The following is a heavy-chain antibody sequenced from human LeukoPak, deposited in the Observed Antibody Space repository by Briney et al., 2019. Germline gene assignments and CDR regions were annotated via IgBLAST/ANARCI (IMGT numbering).Heavy chain of an antibody. CDR1: GFTFSSYS. CDR2: ISSSGSFI. J-gene: IGHJ6*03. D-gene: IGHD3-10*01. CDR3: GRFRGSYMDV. Sequence: GGSLRLSCAASGFTFSSYSMNWVRQAPGKGLEWVSSISSSGSFIYYADSVKGRFTISRDNAKSSLYLQMNSLRAEDTAVYYCGRFRGSYMDVWGKGTTVTVSS. V-gene: IGHV3-21*01.